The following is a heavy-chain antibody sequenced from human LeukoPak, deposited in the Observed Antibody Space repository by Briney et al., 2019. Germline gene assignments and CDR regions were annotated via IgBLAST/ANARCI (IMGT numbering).Heavy chain of an antibody. J-gene: IGHJ3*02. D-gene: IGHD5-12*01. CDR2: IKQDGSEK. V-gene: IGHV3-7*01. CDR1: GFTFSSYW. Sequence: GGSLRLSCAASGFTFSSYWMSWVRQAPGKGLEWVANIKQDGSEKYYVDSVKGRFTISRDNAKNSLYLQMNSLRAEDTAVYYCARDLGPTLDIRGYSGYDSAFDIWGQGTMVTVSS. CDR3: ARDLGPTLDIRGYSGYDSAFDI.